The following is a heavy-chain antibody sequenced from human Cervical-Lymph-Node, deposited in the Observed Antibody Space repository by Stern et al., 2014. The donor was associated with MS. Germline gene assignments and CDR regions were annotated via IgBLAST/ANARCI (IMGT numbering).Heavy chain of an antibody. J-gene: IGHJ6*02. V-gene: IGHV3-11*01. CDR1: GFTFSDYY. Sequence: QVQLVESGGGLVKPGGSLRLSCAASGFTFSDYYMSWIRQAPGKGLEGVSYISSSGILIYYADSVKGRFTISRDNAKNSLYLQMDSLSAEDSAVYYCARDLLDCSYGICYHHVQYHRSGMDVWGQGTTVTVSS. CDR3: ARDLLDCSYGICYHHVQYHRSGMDV. D-gene: IGHD2-8*01. CDR2: ISSSGILI.